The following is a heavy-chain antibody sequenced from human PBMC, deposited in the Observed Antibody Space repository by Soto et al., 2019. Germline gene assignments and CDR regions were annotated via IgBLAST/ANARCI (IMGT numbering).Heavy chain of an antibody. Sequence: SETLSLTCAVYGGSFSGYYWSWIRQPPGKGLEWIGEINHSGSTNYNPSLKSRVTISVDTSKNQFSLKLSSVTAADTAVYYCARFLYGDPPSHVPTIDYWAREPWSPSPQ. CDR1: GGSFSGYY. J-gene: IGHJ4*02. CDR2: INHSGST. CDR3: ARFLYGDPPSHVPTIDY. D-gene: IGHD4-17*01. V-gene: IGHV4-34*01.